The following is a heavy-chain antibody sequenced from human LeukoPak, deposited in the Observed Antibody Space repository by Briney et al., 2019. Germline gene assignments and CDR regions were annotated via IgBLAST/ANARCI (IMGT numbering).Heavy chain of an antibody. CDR3: ATYSGSYGSSDLQH. J-gene: IGHJ1*01. CDR1: GGSISSYY. CDR2: IYYSGST. D-gene: IGHD1-26*01. V-gene: IGHV4-59*01. Sequence: PSETLSLTCTVSGGSISSYYWSWIRQPPGKGLEWIGYIYYSGSTNYNPSLKSRVTISVDTSKNQLSLKLSSVTAADTAVYYCATYSGSYGSSDLQHWGQGTLVTVSS.